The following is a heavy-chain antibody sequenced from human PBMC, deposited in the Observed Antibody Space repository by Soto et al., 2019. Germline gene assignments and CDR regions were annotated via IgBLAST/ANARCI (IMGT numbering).Heavy chain of an antibody. D-gene: IGHD6-13*01. V-gene: IGHV4-31*03. CDR2: IYYSGST. CDR1: GGSISSGGYY. J-gene: IGHJ5*02. Sequence: QVQLQESGPGLVKPSQTLSLTCTVSGGSISSGGYYWSWIRQHPGKGLEWIGYIYYSGSTYYNPSLKSRVTISVDTSKNQFSLKLSSVTAADTAVYYCARDRHSSSWFAGGWFDPWGQGTLVTVSS. CDR3: ARDRHSSSWFAGGWFDP.